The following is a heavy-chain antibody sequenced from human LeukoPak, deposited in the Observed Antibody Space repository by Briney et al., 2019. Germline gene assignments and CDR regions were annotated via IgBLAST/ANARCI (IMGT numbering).Heavy chain of an antibody. CDR1: GFTFSNAW. J-gene: IGHJ4*02. D-gene: IGHD6-13*01. CDR2: IKSKTDGGTT. CDR3: TTPGIAAAGTIPLGTYRHDY. Sequence: GGSLRLSCAASGFTFSNAWMSWVRQAPGKGLEWVGRIKSKTDGGTTDYAAPVKGRFTISRDDSKNTLYLQMYSLKTEDTAVYYCTTPGIAAAGTIPLGTYRHDYWGQGTLVTVSS. V-gene: IGHV3-15*01.